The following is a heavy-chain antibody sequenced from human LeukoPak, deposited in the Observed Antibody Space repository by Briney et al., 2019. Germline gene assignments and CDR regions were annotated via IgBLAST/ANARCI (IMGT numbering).Heavy chain of an antibody. CDR2: ISAYNGNT. Sequence: ASVKVSCTASGYTFTSYGISWVRQAPGQGLEWMGWISAYNGNTNYAQKLQGRVTMTTDTSTSTAYMELRSLRSDDTAVYYCARDLEWELLQPSWFDPWGQGTLVTVSS. CDR1: GYTFTSYG. CDR3: ARDLEWELLQPSWFDP. D-gene: IGHD1-26*01. V-gene: IGHV1-18*01. J-gene: IGHJ5*02.